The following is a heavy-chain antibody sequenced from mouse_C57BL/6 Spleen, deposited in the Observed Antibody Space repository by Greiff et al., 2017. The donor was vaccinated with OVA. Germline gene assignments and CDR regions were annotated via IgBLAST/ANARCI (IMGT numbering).Heavy chain of an antibody. CDR3: ARSYYSNYEYFDV. CDR2: IWSDGST. CDR1: GFSLTSYG. Sequence: VKLQESGPGLVAPSQSLSITCTVSGFSLTSYGVHWVRQPPGKGLEWLVVIWSDGSTTYNSALKSRLSISKDNSKSQVFLKMNSLQTDDTAMYYCARSYYSNYEYFDVWGTGTTVTVSS. D-gene: IGHD2-5*01. V-gene: IGHV2-6*03. J-gene: IGHJ1*03.